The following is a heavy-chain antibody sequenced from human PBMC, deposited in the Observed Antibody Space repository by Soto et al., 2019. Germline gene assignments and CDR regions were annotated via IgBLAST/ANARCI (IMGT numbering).Heavy chain of an antibody. Sequence: SVKVSCKASGGTFSSYAISWVRQAPGQGLEWMGGIIPIFGTANYAQKFQGRVTITADKSTSTAYMELSSLISEDTAVYYCARYSPTVTGWFDPWGQGTLVTVSS. CDR1: GGTFSSYA. V-gene: IGHV1-69*06. CDR3: ARYSPTVTGWFDP. D-gene: IGHD4-17*01. CDR2: IIPIFGTA. J-gene: IGHJ5*02.